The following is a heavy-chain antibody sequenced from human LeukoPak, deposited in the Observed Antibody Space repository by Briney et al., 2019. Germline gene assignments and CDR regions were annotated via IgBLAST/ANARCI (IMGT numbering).Heavy chain of an antibody. V-gene: IGHV3-30*18. J-gene: IGHJ4*02. D-gene: IGHD3-10*01. CDR3: AKDLTARQLLWFGELFPSGSAFDY. Sequence: GGSLRLSCAASGFTFSSYGMHWVRQAPGKGLEWVAVISYDGNNKYYVDSVKGRFTISRDNSKNTLYLQMNSLRAEDTAVYYCAKDLTARQLLWFGELFPSGSAFDYWGQGTLVTVSS. CDR1: GFTFSSYG. CDR2: ISYDGNNK.